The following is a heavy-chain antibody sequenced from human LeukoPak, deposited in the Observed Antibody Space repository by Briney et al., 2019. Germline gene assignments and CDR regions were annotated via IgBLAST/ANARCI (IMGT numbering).Heavy chain of an antibody. Sequence: GASVKVSCKASGYTFTSYYMHWVRQAPGQGLDCMVILNPSGGSTSCAQTFQGRVTMTRDTSTSTVYMELSSLRSEDTAVYYCARDSWTGDASWGQGTLVTVSS. D-gene: IGHD3/OR15-3a*01. CDR1: GYTFTSYY. CDR2: LNPSGGST. CDR3: ARDSWTGDAS. V-gene: IGHV1-46*01. J-gene: IGHJ4*02.